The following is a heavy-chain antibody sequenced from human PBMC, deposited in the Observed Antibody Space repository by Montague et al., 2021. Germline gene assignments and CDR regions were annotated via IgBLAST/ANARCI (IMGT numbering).Heavy chain of an antibody. Sequence: SXTLSLTCSVSGDSINGWYWSWIRQPPGKGLEWIGSVFYSGATNYNPSLKSRVTMSADTSKNQVSLKVNSVTAADTAVYYCARQGFYESGGFFIWGLGTLVTVSS. CDR3: ARQGFYESGGFFI. V-gene: IGHV4-59*01. CDR1: GDSINGWY. CDR2: VFYSGAT. D-gene: IGHD3-22*01. J-gene: IGHJ4*02.